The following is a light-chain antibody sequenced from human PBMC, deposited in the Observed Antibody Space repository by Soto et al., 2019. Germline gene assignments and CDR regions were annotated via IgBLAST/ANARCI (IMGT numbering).Light chain of an antibody. CDR2: GVS. Sequence: ELVFKQCPVTLSLSAGESSALSCRASQPVSSNFLAWYQQKPGQAPRLLIYGVSSRASGIPDRFFGSGSGTDFTLTINRLEPEDFAVYYCQQYANSPTTVGQGTRLEI. CDR3: QQYANSPTT. J-gene: IGKJ5*01. V-gene: IGKV3-20*01. CDR1: QPVSSNF.